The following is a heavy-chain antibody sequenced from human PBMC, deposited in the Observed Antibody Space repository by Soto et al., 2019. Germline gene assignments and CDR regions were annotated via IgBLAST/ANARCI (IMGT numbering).Heavy chain of an antibody. Sequence: QVQLVESGGGVVQPGRSLRLSCAASGFTFSSYAMHWVRQAPGKGLEWVAVISYDGSNKYYADSVKGRFTISRDNSKNTRYLQMNSLRAEDTAVYYCALSRDGYKGYFDYWGQGTLVNGSS. CDR1: GFTFSSYA. D-gene: IGHD5-12*01. CDR2: ISYDGSNK. V-gene: IGHV3-30-3*01. CDR3: ALSRDGYKGYFDY. J-gene: IGHJ4*02.